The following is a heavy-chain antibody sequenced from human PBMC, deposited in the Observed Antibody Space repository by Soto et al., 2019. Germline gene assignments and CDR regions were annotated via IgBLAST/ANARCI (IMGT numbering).Heavy chain of an antibody. D-gene: IGHD2-15*01. CDR1: GGSISSFD. Sequence: PSETLSLTCTVSGGSISSFDWSWIRQPQGKGLEWIGYIYYSGSTNYNPPLKSRVTISVDTSKNQFSLKLSSVTAADTAVYYCARSLSYSIDLRGTFWFDPWGQGTLVTVSS. CDR3: ARSLSYSIDLRGTFWFDP. CDR2: IYYSGST. V-gene: IGHV4-59*01. J-gene: IGHJ5*02.